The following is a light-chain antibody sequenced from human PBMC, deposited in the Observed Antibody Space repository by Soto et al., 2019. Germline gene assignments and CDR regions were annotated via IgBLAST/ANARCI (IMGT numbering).Light chain of an antibody. CDR3: ATWDDSLSGPGV. CDR1: NPNIGLNY. CDR2: RNN. Sequence: QSVLTQPPSASGTPGQRVTISCSVSNPNIGLNYVYWYQHLPGTAPKLLIYRNNQRPSGVPDRFSGSKSGTSASLAISGLRSEDEADYYCATWDDSLSGPGVFGGGTKLTVL. J-gene: IGLJ2*01. V-gene: IGLV1-47*01.